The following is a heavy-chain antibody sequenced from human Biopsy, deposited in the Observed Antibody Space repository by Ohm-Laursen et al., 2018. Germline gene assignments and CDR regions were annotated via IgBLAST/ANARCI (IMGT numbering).Heavy chain of an antibody. Sequence: SLRLSCAASGVTLSDYAMHWVRLTPGKGLEWVSGINWNRGSIAYGDSVKGRFTISRDNGKNFLYLQMSSLRVEDTALYFCAKDKGAHINYGDLYYFDSWGPGTMVTVSA. CDR2: INWNRGSI. V-gene: IGHV3-9*01. CDR3: AKDKGAHINYGDLYYFDS. D-gene: IGHD3-10*01. J-gene: IGHJ4*02. CDR1: GVTLSDYA.